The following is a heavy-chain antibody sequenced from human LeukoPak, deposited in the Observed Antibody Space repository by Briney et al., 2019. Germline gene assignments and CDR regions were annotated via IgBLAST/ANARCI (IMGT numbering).Heavy chain of an antibody. Sequence: GGSLRLSCAASGLTVGSSYMAWVRQAPGKGLEWVSVISSGGTTNFADSVKGRFTMSRDNSKNTLYLQMNNLRAEDTAVYYCASSGYWGQGTLVTVSS. CDR3: ASSGY. J-gene: IGHJ4*02. CDR2: ISSGGTT. D-gene: IGHD6-19*01. CDR1: GLTVGSSY. V-gene: IGHV3-53*01.